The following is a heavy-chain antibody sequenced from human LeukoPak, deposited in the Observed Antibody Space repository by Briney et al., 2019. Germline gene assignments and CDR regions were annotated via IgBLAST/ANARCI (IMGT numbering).Heavy chain of an antibody. CDR1: GGSISSSSYY. J-gene: IGHJ3*02. CDR3: ARGRGYTMIVVGGLLGAFDI. D-gene: IGHD3-22*01. CDR2: IYYSGST. V-gene: IGHV4-39*07. Sequence: SETLSLTCTVSGGSISSSSYYWGWIRQPPGKGLEGIGSIYYSGSTYYNPSLKSRVTISVDTSKNQFSLKLSSVTAADTAVYYCARGRGYTMIVVGGLLGAFDIWGQGTMVTVSS.